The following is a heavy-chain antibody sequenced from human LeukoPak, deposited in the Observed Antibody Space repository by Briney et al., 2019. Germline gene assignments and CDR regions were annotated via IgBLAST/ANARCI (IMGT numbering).Heavy chain of an antibody. CDR3: ARGWDIVVVPAAMRRVAEGYFDY. D-gene: IGHD2-2*01. V-gene: IGHV3-33*01. CDR1: GFTFSSYG. J-gene: IGHJ4*02. Sequence: GRSLRLSCAASGFTFSSYGMHWVRQAPGKGLGWVAVIWYDGSNKYYADSVKGRFTISRDNSKNTLYLQMNSLRAEDTAVYYCARGWDIVVVPAAMRRVAEGYFDYWGQGTLVTVSS. CDR2: IWYDGSNK.